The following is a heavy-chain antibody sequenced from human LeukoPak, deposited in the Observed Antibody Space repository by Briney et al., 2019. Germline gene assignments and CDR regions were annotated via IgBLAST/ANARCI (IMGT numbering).Heavy chain of an antibody. CDR2: ISENGGRT. D-gene: IGHD6-19*01. CDR3: AKDLSLRSSDWYPGFDY. J-gene: IGHJ4*02. Sequence: GGSLRLSCAASGFTFRRYAMNWVRQAPGKGLEWISVISENGGRTYYADSMKGRFTISTDYSKNTLYLQMNSLRAEDTAVYYCAKDLSLRSSDWYPGFDYWGQGTLVTVSS. CDR1: GFTFRRYA. V-gene: IGHV3-23*01.